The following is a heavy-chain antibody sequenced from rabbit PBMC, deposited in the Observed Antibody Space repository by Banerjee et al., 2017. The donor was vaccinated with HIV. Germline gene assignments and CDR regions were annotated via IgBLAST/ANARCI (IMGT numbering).Heavy chain of an antibody. CDR1: GFTLSSYW. CDR2: INTSSGST. D-gene: IGHD4-1*01. CDR3: ARDLAGVIGWNFGL. V-gene: IGHV1S45*01. Sequence: QEQLVESRGGLVQPGESLTLSCKASGFTLSSYWMCWVRQAPGKGLEWIACINTSSGSTVYASWAKGRFTISKTSSTTVTLQMPSLTAADTATYFCARDLAGVIGWNFGLWGQGTLVTVS. J-gene: IGHJ3*01.